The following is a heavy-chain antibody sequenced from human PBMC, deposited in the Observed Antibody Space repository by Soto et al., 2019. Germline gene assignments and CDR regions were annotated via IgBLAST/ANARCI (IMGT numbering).Heavy chain of an antibody. CDR2: ISSSGSTI. D-gene: IGHD5-12*01. CDR1: GFTFSSYE. V-gene: IGHV3-48*03. CDR3: ARGNIVATIDFAFDI. J-gene: IGHJ3*02. Sequence: HPGGTLRLSCAASGFTFSSYEMNWVRQAPGKGLEWVSYISSSGSTIYYADSVKGRFTISRDNAKNSLYLQMNSLRAEDTAVYYCARGNIVATIDFAFDIWGQGTMVTVSS.